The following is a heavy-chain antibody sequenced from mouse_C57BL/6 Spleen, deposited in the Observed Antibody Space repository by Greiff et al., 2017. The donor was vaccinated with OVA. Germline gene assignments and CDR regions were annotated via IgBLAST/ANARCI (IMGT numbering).Heavy chain of an antibody. CDR1: GYAFSSYW. CDR2: IYPGDGDT. J-gene: IGHJ2*01. CDR3: ARSGYGSQYYFDY. D-gene: IGHD1-1*01. Sequence: QVQLKESGAELVKPGASVKISCKASGYAFSSYWMNWVKQRPGKGLEWIGQIYPGDGDTNYNGKFKGKATLTADKSSSTAYMQLSSLTSEDSAVYFCARSGYGSQYYFDYWGQGTTLTVSS. V-gene: IGHV1-80*01.